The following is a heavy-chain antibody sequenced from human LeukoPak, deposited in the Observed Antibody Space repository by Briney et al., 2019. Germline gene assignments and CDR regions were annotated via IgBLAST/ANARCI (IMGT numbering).Heavy chain of an antibody. CDR2: FDPEDDDA. CDR3: ATALTYYYGSGRGDGAFDI. J-gene: IGHJ3*02. Sequence: ASVKVSCKVSGYTLTELSMHWVRQGPGKGLEWMGGFDPEDDDAIYAQKFQGRVTLTEDTSTDTAYMELSSLRSEDTAVYYCATALTYYYGSGRGDGAFDIWGQGTMVTVSS. V-gene: IGHV1-24*01. D-gene: IGHD3-10*01. CDR1: GYTLTELS.